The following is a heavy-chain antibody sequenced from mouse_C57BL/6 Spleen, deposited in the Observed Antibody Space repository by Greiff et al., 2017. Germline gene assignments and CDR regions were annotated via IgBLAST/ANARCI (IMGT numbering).Heavy chain of an antibody. CDR1: GYTFTDYY. CDR2: IYPGSGNT. J-gene: IGHJ2*01. CDR3: ARFEDGNYEFDY. V-gene: IGHV1-76*01. Sequence: QVHLKQSGAELVRPGASVKLSCKASGYTFTDYYINWVKQRPGQGLEWIARIYPGSGNTYYNEKFKGKATLTAEKSSSTAYMQLSSLTSEDSAVYFCARFEDGNYEFDYWGQGTTLTVSS. D-gene: IGHD2-1*01.